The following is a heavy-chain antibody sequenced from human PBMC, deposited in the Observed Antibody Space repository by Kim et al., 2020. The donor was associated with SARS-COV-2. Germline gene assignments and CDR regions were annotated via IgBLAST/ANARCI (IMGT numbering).Heavy chain of an antibody. CDR3: ARIRYYYGSGSYYPFDY. V-gene: IGHV4-34*01. CDR1: GGSFSGYY. Sequence: SETLSLTCAVYGGSFSGYYWSWIRQPPGKGLEWIGEINHSGSTNYNPSLKSRVTISVDTSKNQFSLKLSSVTAADTAVYYCARIRYYYGSGSYYPFDYWG. J-gene: IGHJ4*01. D-gene: IGHD3-10*01. CDR2: INHSGST.